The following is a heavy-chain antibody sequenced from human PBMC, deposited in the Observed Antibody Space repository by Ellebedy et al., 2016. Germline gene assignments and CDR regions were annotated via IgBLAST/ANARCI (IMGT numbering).Heavy chain of an antibody. Sequence: GGSLRLSCAASGFTVSDNYMSWVRQAPGKGLEWVSTLYSGGTILYADSVKGRFTISRDNSKNTLYLQMNNLRAEDTALYYCARGNEIPGPEPLDNWGQGTLVTVSS. V-gene: IGHV3-66*01. D-gene: IGHD1-14*01. CDR1: GFTVSDNY. CDR2: LYSGGTI. J-gene: IGHJ4*02. CDR3: ARGNEIPGPEPLDN.